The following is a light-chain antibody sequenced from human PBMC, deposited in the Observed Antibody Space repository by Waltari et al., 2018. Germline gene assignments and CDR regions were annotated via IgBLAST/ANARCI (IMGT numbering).Light chain of an antibody. CDR3: QQYYTVSRT. Sequence: DIVMTQSPDSLAVPLGERATLNCKASETILFNSNNKNYLAWYQQKAGQPPKLLVYWASTRESGVPDRFSGSGSGTDFTLTISSLQAEDVAVYYCQQYYTVSRTFGQGTRVEIK. CDR1: ETILFNSNNKNY. V-gene: IGKV4-1*01. J-gene: IGKJ1*01. CDR2: WAS.